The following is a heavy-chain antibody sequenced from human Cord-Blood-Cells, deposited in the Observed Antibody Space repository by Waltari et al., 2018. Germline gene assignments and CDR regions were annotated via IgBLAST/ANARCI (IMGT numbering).Heavy chain of an antibody. J-gene: IGHJ2*01. Sequence: EVQLVQSGAEVKKPGESLKISCKGSGYSFTSYWIGWVRQMPGKGLEWMGIIYPGDSDTRYSPAFQGQVTISADKSISTAYLQWSSLKASDTAMYYCARRFRGSGSYWYFDLWGRGTLVTVSS. CDR3: ARRFRGSGSYWYFDL. CDR2: IYPGDSDT. CDR1: GYSFTSYW. D-gene: IGHD3-10*01. V-gene: IGHV5-51*01.